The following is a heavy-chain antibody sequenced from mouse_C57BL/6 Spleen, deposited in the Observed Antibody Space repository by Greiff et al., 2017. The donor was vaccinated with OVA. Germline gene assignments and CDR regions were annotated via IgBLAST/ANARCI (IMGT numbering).Heavy chain of an antibody. D-gene: IGHD1-2*01. V-gene: IGHV5-4*01. CDR2: ISDGGSYT. CDR3: ARDHLFDY. J-gene: IGHJ2*01. CDR1: GFTFSSYA. Sequence: EVKLMESGGGLVKPGGSLKLSCAASGFTFSSYAMSWVRQTPEKRLEWVATISDGGSYTYYPDNVKGRFTISRDNAKNNLYLQMSHLKSEDTAMYYCARDHLFDYWGQGTTLTVSS.